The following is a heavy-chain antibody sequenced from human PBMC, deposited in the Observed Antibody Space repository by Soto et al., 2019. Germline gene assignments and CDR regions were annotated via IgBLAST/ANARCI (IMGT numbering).Heavy chain of an antibody. Sequence: SEILSLTCTVSGGSISSYYWSWIRQPPGKGLEWIGYIYYSGSTNYNPSLKSRVTISVDTSKNQFSLKLSSVTAADTAVYYCARDAMYYDFWSGYLTNNWFDPWGQGTLVTVSS. CDR2: IYYSGST. V-gene: IGHV4-59*01. D-gene: IGHD3-3*01. CDR3: ARDAMYYDFWSGYLTNNWFDP. CDR1: GGSISSYY. J-gene: IGHJ5*02.